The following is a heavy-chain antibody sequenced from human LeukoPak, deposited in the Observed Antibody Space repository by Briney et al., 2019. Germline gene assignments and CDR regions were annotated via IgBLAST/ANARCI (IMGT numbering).Heavy chain of an antibody. CDR2: IYYSGST. J-gene: IGHJ2*01. V-gene: IGHV4-39*07. D-gene: IGHD2-2*01. CDR3: ATDLGYCSSASCRYFDL. CDR1: GGSISSSSYY. Sequence: PSETLSLTCTVSGGSISSSSYYWGWIRQPPGKGLEWIGSIYYSGSTYYNPSLKSRVTISVDTSKNQFSLKLSSVTAADTAVYYCATDLGYCSSASCRYFDLWGRGTLVTVSS.